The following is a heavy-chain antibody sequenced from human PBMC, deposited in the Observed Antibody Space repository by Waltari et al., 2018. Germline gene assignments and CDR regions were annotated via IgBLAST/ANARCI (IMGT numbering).Heavy chain of an antibody. CDR2: ISSRDNSR. CDR1: GFSFSAYY. Sequence: QVQLVESGGGLVNPGGSLRLSCAASGFSFSAYYMTWIRQVPGKGLEGISYISSRDNSRYHADSVMGRFTISRDNAKKSLFLQMKSLRAEDTAVYFCARAREENYGFWSGYSFFFDHWGQGVLVTVSS. V-gene: IGHV3-11*01. D-gene: IGHD3-3*01. J-gene: IGHJ4*02. CDR3: ARAREENYGFWSGYSFFFDH.